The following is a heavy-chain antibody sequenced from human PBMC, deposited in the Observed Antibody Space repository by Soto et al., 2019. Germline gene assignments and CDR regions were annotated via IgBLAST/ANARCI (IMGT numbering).Heavy chain of an antibody. Sequence: GPPVKVSCKVSGYTLTELSMHWVRQAPGKGLEWMGGFDPEDGETIYAQKFQGRVTMTEDTSTDTAYMELSSLRSEDTAVYYCATNFMITFGGVIGQARGAFDIWGQGTMVTVSS. CDR1: GYTLTELS. CDR3: ATNFMITFGGVIGQARGAFDI. J-gene: IGHJ3*02. D-gene: IGHD3-16*02. V-gene: IGHV1-24*01. CDR2: FDPEDGET.